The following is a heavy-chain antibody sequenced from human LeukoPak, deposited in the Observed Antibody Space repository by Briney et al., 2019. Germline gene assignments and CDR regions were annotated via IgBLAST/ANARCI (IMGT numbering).Heavy chain of an antibody. Sequence: GGSLRLSCAASGFTFSGYAMSWVRQAPGKGLEWVSAISGSGGSTYYADSVKGRFTISRDNSKNTLYLQMNSLRAEDTAVYYCAKDQYCTNGVCYTFAWFDPWGQGTLVTVSS. CDR2: ISGSGGST. V-gene: IGHV3-23*01. CDR3: AKDQYCTNGVCYTFAWFDP. CDR1: GFTFSGYA. D-gene: IGHD2-8*01. J-gene: IGHJ5*02.